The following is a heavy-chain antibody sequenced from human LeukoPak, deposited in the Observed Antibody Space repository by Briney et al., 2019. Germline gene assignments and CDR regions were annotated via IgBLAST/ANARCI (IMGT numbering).Heavy chain of an antibody. V-gene: IGHV4-59*01. Sequence: SETLSLTCTVSGGSISNYYWSWIRQSPVKGLEWIGFIYYSGSTNYNPSLKSRVTMSVDTSKNQFSLKLSSVTAADTAVYYCALGGCSGGSCYLDYWGQGTLVTVSS. CDR3: ALGGCSGGSCYLDY. J-gene: IGHJ4*02. D-gene: IGHD2-15*01. CDR2: IYYSGST. CDR1: GGSISNYY.